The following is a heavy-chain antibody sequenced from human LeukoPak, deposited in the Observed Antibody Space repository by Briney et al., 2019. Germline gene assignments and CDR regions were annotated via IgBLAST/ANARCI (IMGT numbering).Heavy chain of an antibody. V-gene: IGHV3-74*01. CDR2: ISSDGSST. CDR3: ARTAYSDYSLGF. Sequence: TGGSLRPSCAASGFTFRNYWMHWVRQAPGKGLVWVSRISSDGSSTSYADSVKGRFTISRDNAKNTLYLQMNSLRAEDTAVYYCARTAYSDYSLGFWGQGTLVTVSS. J-gene: IGHJ4*02. D-gene: IGHD5-12*01. CDR1: GFTFRNYW.